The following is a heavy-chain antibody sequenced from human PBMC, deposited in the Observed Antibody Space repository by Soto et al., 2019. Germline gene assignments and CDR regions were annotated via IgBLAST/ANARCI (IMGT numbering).Heavy chain of an antibody. CDR3: ARERGYCSSTSCYSGMDV. J-gene: IGHJ6*02. CDR2: IYYSGST. V-gene: IGHV4-31*03. CDR1: DGSISSGGYY. Sequence: SETLSLTCTVSDGSISSGGYYWSWIRQHPGKGLEWIGYIYYSGSTYYNPSLKSRVTISVDTSKNQFSLKLSSVTAADTAVYYGARERGYCSSTSCYSGMDVWGQGTRVTVSS. D-gene: IGHD2-2*02.